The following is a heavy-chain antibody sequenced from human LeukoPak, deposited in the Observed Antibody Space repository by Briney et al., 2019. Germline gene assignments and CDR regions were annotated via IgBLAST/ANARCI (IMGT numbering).Heavy chain of an antibody. J-gene: IGHJ4*02. CDR2: VNPNSAFT. CDR3: ARDLSSTSNWEFDY. V-gene: IGHV1-2*06. Sequence: GASVKVSCKPSVYTFTDYFIHWVRPAPGQGLEWMGRVNPNSAFTESEQKFQGRGTMTRDTSISTVYMELNRLTSDDTAVYYCARDLSSTSNWEFDYWGQGTLVTVSS. D-gene: IGHD7-27*01. CDR1: VYTFTDYF.